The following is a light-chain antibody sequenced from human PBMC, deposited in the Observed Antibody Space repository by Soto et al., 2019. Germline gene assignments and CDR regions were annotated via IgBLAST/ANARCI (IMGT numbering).Light chain of an antibody. CDR3: QQYNAHPYT. CDR1: ESIHSW. J-gene: IGKJ2*01. CDR2: RAS. Sequence: IQMTQSPSTLPASVGDRVTVTCRASESIHSWLAWYQQKPGRTPKLLIYRASTLESGVPSRFSGSGSGTEFTLTINNLQPDDFASYYCQQYNAHPYTFGQGTKVDIK. V-gene: IGKV1-5*03.